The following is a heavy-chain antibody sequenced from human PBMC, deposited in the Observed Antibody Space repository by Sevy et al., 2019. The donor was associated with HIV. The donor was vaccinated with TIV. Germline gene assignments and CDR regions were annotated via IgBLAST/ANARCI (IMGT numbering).Heavy chain of an antibody. CDR1: GITFSSYW. CDR2: IKQDGSEK. CDR3: VRDKRGSYYYDSDGVDALDI. Sequence: GGSLRLSCAASGITFSSYWMTWVRQTPGKGLAWVVNIKQDGSEKYYVDSVKGRFTVSRDNAKNSLYLQMNSLRAEDTAVYYCVRDKRGSYYYDSDGVDALDIWGQGTMVTVSS. D-gene: IGHD3-22*01. J-gene: IGHJ3*02. V-gene: IGHV3-7*03.